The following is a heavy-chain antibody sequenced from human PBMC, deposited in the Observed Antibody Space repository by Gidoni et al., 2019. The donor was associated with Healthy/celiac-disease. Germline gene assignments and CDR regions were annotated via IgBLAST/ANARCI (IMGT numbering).Heavy chain of an antibody. D-gene: IGHD1-1*01. J-gene: IGHJ6*02. CDR1: GFTFVSYA. V-gene: IGHV3-64D*06. CDR3: VKRGPPTGRYYGMDV. Sequence: EVQLVESGGGLVQPGGSLRRSCSALGFTFVSYAMHWVRQAPGKGLEYVLAISSNGGRTYYADSVKGRFTISRDNSKNTLYLQMSSLRAEDTAVYYCVKRGPPTGRYYGMDVWGQGTTVTVSS. CDR2: ISSNGGRT.